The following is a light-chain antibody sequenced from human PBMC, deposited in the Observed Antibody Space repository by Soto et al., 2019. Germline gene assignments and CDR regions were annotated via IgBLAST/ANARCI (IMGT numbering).Light chain of an antibody. CDR1: NSDVGGYNY. CDR2: EVS. J-gene: IGLJ1*01. V-gene: IGLV2-8*01. Sequence: QSVLTQPPSASGSPGQSVTISCTGSNSDVGGYNYVSWYQQYPGKAPKLIIYEVSQRPSGVPDRFSGSKSGNTASLTVSGLQAEDEADYYCSSYTSDSSYVFGSGTKVTVL. CDR3: SSYTSDSSYV.